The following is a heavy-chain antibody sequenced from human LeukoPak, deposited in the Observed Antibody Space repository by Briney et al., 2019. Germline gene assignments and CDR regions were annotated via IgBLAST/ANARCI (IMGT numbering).Heavy chain of an antibody. CDR1: GGSISSYY. CDR2: IYYSGST. D-gene: IGHD3-22*01. CDR3: ARSPVTMIVGGAFDI. J-gene: IGHJ3*02. Sequence: SETLSLTCTVSGGSISSYYWSWIRQPPGKGLEWLGYIYYSGSTNYNPSLKSRVTISVDTSKNQFSLKLSSATAADTAVYYCARSPVTMIVGGAFDIWGQGTMVTVSS. V-gene: IGHV4-59*01.